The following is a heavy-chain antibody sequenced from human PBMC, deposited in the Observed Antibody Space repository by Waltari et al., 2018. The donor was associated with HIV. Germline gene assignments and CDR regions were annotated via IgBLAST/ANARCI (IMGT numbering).Heavy chain of an antibody. CDR2: IYYSGST. CDR1: GGSISSGGYY. CDR3: ARGCRQQLGQGGLYYFDY. J-gene: IGHJ4*02. Sequence: QVQLQESGPGLVKPSQTLSLTCTVSGGSISSGGYYWSWIRQHPGKGLEWIGYIYYSGSTYYNPSLKSLVTISVDTSKNQFSLKLSSVTAADTAVYYCARGCRQQLGQGGLYYFDYWGQGTLVTVSS. D-gene: IGHD6-13*01. V-gene: IGHV4-31*01.